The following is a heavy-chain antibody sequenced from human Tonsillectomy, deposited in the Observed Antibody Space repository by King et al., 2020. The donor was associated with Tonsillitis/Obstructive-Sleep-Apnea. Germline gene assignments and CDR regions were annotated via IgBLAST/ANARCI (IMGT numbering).Heavy chain of an antibody. CDR2: IYSGGGT. Sequence: VQLVESGGGLIQPGGSLRLSCAASGFTVSSNYMSWGRQAPGKGVEWGSVIYSGGGTYYADSVKGRFTISRDNSKNTLYLQMNSLSAEDTAVYYCARVDCSSTSCFYYYYYYMDVWGKGTTVTVSS. D-gene: IGHD2-2*01. CDR1: GFTVSSNY. V-gene: IGHV3-53*01. CDR3: ARVDCSSTSCFYYYYYYMDV. J-gene: IGHJ6*03.